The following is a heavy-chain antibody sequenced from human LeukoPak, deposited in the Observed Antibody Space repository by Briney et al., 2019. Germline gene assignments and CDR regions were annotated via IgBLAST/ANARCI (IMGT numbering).Heavy chain of an antibody. Sequence: PSETLSLTCAVYGGSFSGYYWSWIRQPPGKGLERIGEINHSGSTNYNPSLKSRVTISVDTSKNQFSLKLSSVTAADTAVYYCARGGSVLWFGELFDYWGQGTLVTVSS. V-gene: IGHV4-34*01. CDR3: ARGGSVLWFGELFDY. CDR1: GGSFSGYY. J-gene: IGHJ4*02. CDR2: INHSGST. D-gene: IGHD3-10*01.